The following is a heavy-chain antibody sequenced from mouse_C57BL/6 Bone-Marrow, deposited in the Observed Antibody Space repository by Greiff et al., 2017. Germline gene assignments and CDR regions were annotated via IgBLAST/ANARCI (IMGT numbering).Heavy chain of an antibody. CDR3: ARSIYYGSYYFDY. Sequence: QVQLQQSGAELARPGASVKMSCKASGYTFTSYTMHWVKQRPGQGLEWIGYINPSSGYPKSNQKFKDKATLTADKSSITAYMQLSSLTSEDSAVYYCARSIYYGSYYFDYWGQGTTLTVSS. V-gene: IGHV1-4*01. CDR2: INPSSGYP. D-gene: IGHD2-1*01. CDR1: GYTFTSYT. J-gene: IGHJ2*01.